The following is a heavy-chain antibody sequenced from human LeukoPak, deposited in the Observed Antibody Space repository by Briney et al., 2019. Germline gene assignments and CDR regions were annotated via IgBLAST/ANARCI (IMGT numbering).Heavy chain of an antibody. D-gene: IGHD1-26*01. J-gene: IGHJ6*02. V-gene: IGHV1-18*01. CDR2: ISAYNGNT. CDR1: GYTFTSYG. Sequence: ASVKVSCKASGYTFTSYGISWVRQAPGQGLEWMEWISAYNGNTNYAQKLQGRVTMTTDTSTSTAYMELRSLRSDDTAVYYCARGGSPRYYYYGMDVWGQGTTVTVSS. CDR3: ARGGSPRYYYYGMDV.